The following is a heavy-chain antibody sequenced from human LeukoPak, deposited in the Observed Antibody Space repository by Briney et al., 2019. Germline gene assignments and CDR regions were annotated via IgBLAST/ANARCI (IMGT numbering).Heavy chain of an antibody. CDR2: IYHSGST. J-gene: IGHJ4*02. CDR1: GYSISSGYY. D-gene: IGHD3-16*01. CDR3: ARVGDYALKD. Sequence: SETLSLTCTVSGYSISSGYYWGWIRQPPGKGLEWIGNIYHSGSTYYNPSLKSRVTISVDTSKNQFSLKVSSVTAADTAVYYCARVGDYALKDWGQGTLVTVSS. V-gene: IGHV4-38-2*02.